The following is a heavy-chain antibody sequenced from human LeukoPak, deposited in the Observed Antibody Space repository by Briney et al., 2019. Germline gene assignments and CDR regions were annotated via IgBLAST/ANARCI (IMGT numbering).Heavy chain of an antibody. J-gene: IGHJ4*02. V-gene: IGHV4-4*07. CDR3: ARDRGYSYAFDY. CDR2: IYTSGST. CDR1: GGSISSYY. Sequence: SETLSLTCTVSGGSISSYYWSWIRQPAGKGLEWIGRIYTSGSTNYNPPLKRGVTISIDTSKNQFSLKLNSVTAADTAVYYCARDRGYSYAFDYWGQGTLVTVSS. D-gene: IGHD5-18*01.